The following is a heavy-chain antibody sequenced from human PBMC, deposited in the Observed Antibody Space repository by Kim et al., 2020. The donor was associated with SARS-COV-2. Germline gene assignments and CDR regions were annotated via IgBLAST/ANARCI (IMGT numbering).Heavy chain of an antibody. CDR2: IWYDGSNK. J-gene: IGHJ4*02. Sequence: GGSLRLSCAASGFTFSSYGMHWVRQAPGKGLEWVAVIWYDGSNKYYADSVKGRFTISRDNSKNTLYLQMNSLRAEDTAVYYCARDYAAGRLEYSYGAAFDYWGQGTLVTVSS. CDR3: ARDYAAGRLEYSYGAAFDY. D-gene: IGHD5-18*01. CDR1: GFTFSSYG. V-gene: IGHV3-33*01.